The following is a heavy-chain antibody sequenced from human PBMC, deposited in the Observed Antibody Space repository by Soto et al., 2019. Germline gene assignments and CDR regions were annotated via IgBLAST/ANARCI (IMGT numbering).Heavy chain of an antibody. D-gene: IGHD3-10*01. J-gene: IGHJ4*02. V-gene: IGHV4-34*01. CDR2: INHSGST. Sequence: QVQLQQWGAGLLKPSETLSLTCAVYGGSFSGYYWSWIRQPPGKGLEWVGEINHSGSTNYNPSLKSRVTISVDTSKTQFSLKLSAVTAADTAVYYCAPLPSRYGLGRDRVDYWGQGTLVTVSS. CDR3: APLPSRYGLGRDRVDY. CDR1: GGSFSGYY.